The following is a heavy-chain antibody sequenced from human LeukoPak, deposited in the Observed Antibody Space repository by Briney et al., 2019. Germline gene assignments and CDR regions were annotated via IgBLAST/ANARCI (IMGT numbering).Heavy chain of an antibody. V-gene: IGHV4-59*08. J-gene: IGHJ4*02. CDR2: IYYSGST. Sequence: SETLSLTCTVSGCSISSYYWSWVRQPPGKGLEWIGYIYYSGSTNYNPSLKSRVTMSVDTSKNQFSLKLSSVTAADTAVYYCARQSSSNWYLDFWGQGTLVTVSS. CDR1: GCSISSYY. CDR3: ARQSSSNWYLDF. D-gene: IGHD6-13*01.